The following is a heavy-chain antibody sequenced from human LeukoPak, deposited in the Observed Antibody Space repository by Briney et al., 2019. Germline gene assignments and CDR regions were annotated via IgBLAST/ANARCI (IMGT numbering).Heavy chain of an antibody. V-gene: IGHV3-66*01. Sequence: GGSLRLSCAASGFTVSSNYMSWVRQAPGKGLEWVSVIYSGGSTYYADSVKGRFTISRDNSKNTLYLQMNSLRAEDTAVYYCARDLSGGYSYGYAAYWGQGTLVTVSS. CDR1: GFTVSSNY. J-gene: IGHJ4*02. CDR2: IYSGGST. CDR3: ARDLSGGYSYGYAAY. D-gene: IGHD5-18*01.